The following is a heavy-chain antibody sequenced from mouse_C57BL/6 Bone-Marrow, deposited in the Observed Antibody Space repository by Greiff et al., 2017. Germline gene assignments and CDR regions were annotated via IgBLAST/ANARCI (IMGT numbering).Heavy chain of an antibody. CDR1: GYTFTSYW. CDR2: IYPGNSDT. J-gene: IGHJ4*01. CDR3: LCTNYDAMDY. Sequence: VQLKQSGAVLARPGASVKMSCKTSGYTFTSYWMHWVKQRPGQGLEWIGAIYPGNSDTSYNQKFKGKAKLTAVTSTSTAYVELSSLRNEDAAVYYCLCTNYDAMDYWGQGTSVTVSS. V-gene: IGHV1-5*01. D-gene: IGHD2-14*01.